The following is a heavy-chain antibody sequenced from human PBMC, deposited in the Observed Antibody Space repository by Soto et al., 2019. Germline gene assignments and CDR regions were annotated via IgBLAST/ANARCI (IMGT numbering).Heavy chain of an antibody. J-gene: IGHJ6*02. D-gene: IGHD3-16*01. V-gene: IGHV1-18*01. Sequence: ASVKVSCKASGYTYTSYAMHWVRQKPGQGLEWMGWISPYTGNTHSATKIQGRLTMTTDTSTSTAYMDLGSLTSDDTAVYYCVMVDNYVTPTPQDVWGQGTTVTVSS. CDR2: ISPYTGNT. CDR3: VMVDNYVTPTPQDV. CDR1: GYTYTSYA.